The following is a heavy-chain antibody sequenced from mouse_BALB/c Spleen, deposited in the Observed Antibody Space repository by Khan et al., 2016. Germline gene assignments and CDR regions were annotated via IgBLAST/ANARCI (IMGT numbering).Heavy chain of an antibody. V-gene: IGHV1S41*01. Sequence: DLVKPGASVKLSCKASGYTFTSYWINWIKQRPGQGLEWIGRFAPGSNNSYYNEMFKVKSKMTVDTSSRTAYIQLSSLSSEDSAVYFCARGGTDSLCWYFDVWGAGTTVTVSS. CDR3: ARGGTDSLCWYFDV. D-gene: IGHD1-1*02. J-gene: IGHJ1*01. CDR2: FAPGSNNS. CDR1: GYTFTSYW.